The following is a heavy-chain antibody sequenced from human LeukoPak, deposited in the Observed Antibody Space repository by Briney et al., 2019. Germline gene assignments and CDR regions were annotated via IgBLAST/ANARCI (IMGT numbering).Heavy chain of an antibody. D-gene: IGHD3-10*01. CDR3: ARTDLRGVTARDY. CDR1: GGTFSSYA. Sequence: SVKVSCKASGGTFSSYAISWVRQAPGQGLEWMGGIIPIFGTANYAQKFQGRVTITADESTSTAYMELSSLRSEDTAVYYCARTDLRGVTARDYWGQGTLVTVSS. J-gene: IGHJ4*02. CDR2: IIPIFGTA. V-gene: IGHV1-69*01.